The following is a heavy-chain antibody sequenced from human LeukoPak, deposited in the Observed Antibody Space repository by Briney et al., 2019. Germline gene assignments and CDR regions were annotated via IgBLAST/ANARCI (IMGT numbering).Heavy chain of an antibody. J-gene: IGHJ4*02. CDR1: GGSISSHY. V-gene: IGHV4-59*11. D-gene: IGHD3-22*01. Sequence: PSETLSLTCTVSGGSISSHYWGWIRQPPGKGLEWIGYIYYSGSAKYNPSLKSRVTISVDTSKNQFSLKLSSVTAADTAVYYCARGGGYYYDNGMDFDYWGQGTLVTVSS. CDR2: IYYSGSA. CDR3: ARGGGYYYDNGMDFDY.